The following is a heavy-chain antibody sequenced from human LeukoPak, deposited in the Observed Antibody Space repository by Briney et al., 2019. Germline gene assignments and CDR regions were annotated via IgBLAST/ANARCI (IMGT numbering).Heavy chain of an antibody. CDR2: INPNSGGT. V-gene: IGHV1-2*06. CDR1: GYTFTGYY. D-gene: IGHD5-24*01. CDR3: ARERDGYLND. Sequence: GASVKVSCKASGYTFTGYYMHWVRQAPGQGLEWMGRINPNSGGTNYAQKFQGRVTMTRDTSISTAYLELSRLRSEDTAVYYCARERDGYLNDWGQGTLVTVSS. J-gene: IGHJ4*02.